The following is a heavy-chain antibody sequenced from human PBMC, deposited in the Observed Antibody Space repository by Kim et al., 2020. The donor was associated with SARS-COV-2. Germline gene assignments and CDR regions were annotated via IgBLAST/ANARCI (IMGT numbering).Heavy chain of an antibody. CDR2: T. Sequence: TSYSPSFQGQVTISADKSIRTAYLQWSSLKASDTDMYYCARQGGTVTIDYWGQGTLVTVSS. V-gene: IGHV5-51*01. D-gene: IGHD4-17*01. J-gene: IGHJ4*02. CDR3: ARQGGTVTIDY.